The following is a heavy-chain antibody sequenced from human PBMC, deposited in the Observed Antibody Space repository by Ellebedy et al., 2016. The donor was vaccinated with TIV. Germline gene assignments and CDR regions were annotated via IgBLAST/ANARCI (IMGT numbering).Heavy chain of an antibody. J-gene: IGHJ5*02. V-gene: IGHV4-59*02. CDR3: ARLAGSSNFYPGRNWFDP. D-gene: IGHD6-13*01. CDR1: GGSVSNYY. Sequence: MPSETLSLTCTVSGGSVSNYYWSWIRQPPGKGLEWIGCLFSSGSTIYNPPLKCRLTISADASKNRLTLRLSSVTTADTAVYYCARLAGSSNFYPGRNWFDPWGQGTLVSVSS. CDR2: LFSSGST.